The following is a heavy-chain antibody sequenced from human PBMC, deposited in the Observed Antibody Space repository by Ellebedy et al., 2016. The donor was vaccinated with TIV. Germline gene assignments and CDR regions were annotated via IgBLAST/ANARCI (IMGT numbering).Heavy chain of an antibody. CDR1: GYRFTSYW. J-gene: IGHJ6*02. D-gene: IGHD2-15*01. V-gene: IGHV5-10-1*01. CDR3: ASPSPLRYCSGGSCYLYGMDV. CDR2: IDPSDSYT. Sequence: GESLKISXKGSGYRFTSYWISWVRQMPGKGLEWMGRIDPSDSYTNYSPSFQGHVTISADKSISTAHLQWSSLKASDTAMYYCASPSPLRYCSGGSCYLYGMDVWGQGTTVTVSS.